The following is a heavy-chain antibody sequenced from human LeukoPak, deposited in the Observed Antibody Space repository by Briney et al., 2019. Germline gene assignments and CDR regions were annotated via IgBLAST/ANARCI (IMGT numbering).Heavy chain of an antibody. D-gene: IGHD2-8*01. Sequence: ASVKVSCKASGYTFTGYYMHWVRQAPGQGLEWMGWINPNSGGTNYAQKFQGRVTMTRDTSISTAYMELSRLRSDDTAVYYCASACTNGVCYKSWLDPWGQGTLVTVSS. CDR3: ASACTNGVCYKSWLDP. CDR1: GYTFTGYY. CDR2: INPNSGGT. J-gene: IGHJ5*02. V-gene: IGHV1-2*02.